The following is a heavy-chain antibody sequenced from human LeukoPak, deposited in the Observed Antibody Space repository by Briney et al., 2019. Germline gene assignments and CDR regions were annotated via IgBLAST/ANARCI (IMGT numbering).Heavy chain of an antibody. CDR1: GFTFRNG. CDR3: AELGITMIGGV. CDR2: ISYDGGDK. V-gene: IGHV3-30*18. J-gene: IGHJ6*04. Sequence: GGSLRLSCAASGFTFRNGMHWVRQAPGKGLEWLAVISYDGGDKNYADFVKGRFTISRDNSKNTLDLEMNSLRAEDTAVYYCAELGITMIGGVWGKGTTVTISS. D-gene: IGHD3-10*02.